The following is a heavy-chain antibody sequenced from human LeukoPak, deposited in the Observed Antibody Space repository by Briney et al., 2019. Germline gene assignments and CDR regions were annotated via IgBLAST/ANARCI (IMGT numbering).Heavy chain of an antibody. CDR3: ARDSTNWSINY. Sequence: LSGGSLRLSCAASGFTVSSNYMSWVRQAPGKGLEWVSVIYSGGSTYYADSVKGRFTISRDNSKNTLYLQMNSLRAEDTAVYYCARDSTNWSINYWGQGTLVTVSS. CDR1: GFTVSSNY. CDR2: IYSGGST. D-gene: IGHD2-2*01. J-gene: IGHJ4*02. V-gene: IGHV3-53*01.